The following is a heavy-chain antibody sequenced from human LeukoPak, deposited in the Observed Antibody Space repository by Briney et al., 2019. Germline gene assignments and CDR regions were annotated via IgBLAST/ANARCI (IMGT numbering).Heavy chain of an antibody. D-gene: IGHD3-10*01. CDR2: ISPSSSTI. V-gene: IGHV3-48*01. J-gene: IGHJ4*02. Sequence: GGSLRLSCAASGFTFTTYSMNWVRQAPGKGLEWVSYISPSSSTIYYADSVKGRFTISRDNSKNTLYLQMNSLRAEDTAIYYCAIKAKGDYWGQGTLVTVSS. CDR3: AIKAKGDY. CDR1: GFTFTTYS.